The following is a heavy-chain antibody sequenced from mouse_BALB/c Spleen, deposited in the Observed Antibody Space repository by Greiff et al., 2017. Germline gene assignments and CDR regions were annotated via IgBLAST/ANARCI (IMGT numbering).Heavy chain of an antibody. CDR1: GYTFTSYY. CDR3: TNGPHYYAMDD. CDR2: INPSNGGT. D-gene: IGHD1-2*01. J-gene: IGHJ4*01. Sequence: QVHVKQSGAELVKPGASVKLSCKASGYTFTSYYMYWVKQRPGQGLEWIGEINPSNGGTNFNEKFKSKATLTVDKSSSTAYMQLSSLTSEDSAVYYCTNGPHYYAMDDWGQGTSVTVSS. V-gene: IGHV1S81*02.